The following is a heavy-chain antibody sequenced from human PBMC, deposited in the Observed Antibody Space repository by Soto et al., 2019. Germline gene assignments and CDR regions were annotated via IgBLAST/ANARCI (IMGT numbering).Heavy chain of an antibody. CDR1: GGTFSSYS. Sequence: QVQLVQSGAEVKKPGSSVKVSCEASGGTFSSYSFSWVRQAPGQGLEWMGRVVPILGMANYAQKFQGRVTITADKSTRTVYMGMSRLRAADTAVYYCARGGAVVVPGSVDRHNWFDPWGQGTLVSVSS. V-gene: IGHV1-69*02. CDR3: ARGGAVVVPGSVDRHNWFDP. CDR2: VVPILGMA. J-gene: IGHJ5*02. D-gene: IGHD2-2*01.